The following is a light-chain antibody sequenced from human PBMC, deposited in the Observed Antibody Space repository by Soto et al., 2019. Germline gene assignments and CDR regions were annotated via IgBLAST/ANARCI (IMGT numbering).Light chain of an antibody. CDR3: HQYHNYWT. V-gene: IGKV1-5*01. CDR2: DAS. J-gene: IGKJ1*01. Sequence: DIQMTQSPSSLSASAGDRVTITCRASQSVNRWLAWYQQKPGKAPKLLIYDASDLATGVPSRFSGSGSGTAFTPTIGTLQPDDVATYYCHQYHNYWTFGTGTKVDTK. CDR1: QSVNRW.